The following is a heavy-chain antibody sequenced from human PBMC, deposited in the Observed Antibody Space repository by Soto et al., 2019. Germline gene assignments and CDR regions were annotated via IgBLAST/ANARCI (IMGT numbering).Heavy chain of an antibody. CDR2: ISVYNGKT. J-gene: IGHJ4*02. CDR3: ARDRSTGDS. Sequence: QVQLVQSGAEVKKPGASVKVSCKASGYTFTNYGISWVRQAPGQGLEWLGWISVYNGKTDYAQKFEGRVTMTTDTSPSTAYMALRRLRSDDTAVYSCARDRSTGDSWGQGTLVTVSS. CDR1: GYTFTNYG. V-gene: IGHV1-18*01.